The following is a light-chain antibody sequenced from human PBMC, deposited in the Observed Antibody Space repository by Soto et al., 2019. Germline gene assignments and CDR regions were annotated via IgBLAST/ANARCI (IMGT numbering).Light chain of an antibody. CDR3: SSYTSSNIYV. CDR1: SNDVGTYDL. CDR2: EVS. Sequence: QSALTQPASVSGSPGQSITISCTGTSNDVGTYDLVSWYQQHPGKAPKLLIHEVSKRPSGVSNRFSGSKSGNTASLTISGLQAEDEADYYCSSYTSSNIYVFGTGTKVTVL. V-gene: IGLV2-14*02. J-gene: IGLJ1*01.